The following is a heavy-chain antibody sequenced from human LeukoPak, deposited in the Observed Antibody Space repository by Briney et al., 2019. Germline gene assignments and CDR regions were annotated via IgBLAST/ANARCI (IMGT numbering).Heavy chain of an antibody. Sequence: GGSLRLSCEASGFTFSTFDMHWVRQAPGKGLEWVAVISYHGSEKFYAESVKGRFTISRDNSKSTLYLQMNSLRAEDTALYYCAAVLPSASTGHYYGIDVWGQGTTVTVSS. CDR1: GFTFSTFD. V-gene: IGHV3-30*03. D-gene: IGHD2-2*01. CDR2: ISYHGSEK. CDR3: AAVLPSASTGHYYGIDV. J-gene: IGHJ6*02.